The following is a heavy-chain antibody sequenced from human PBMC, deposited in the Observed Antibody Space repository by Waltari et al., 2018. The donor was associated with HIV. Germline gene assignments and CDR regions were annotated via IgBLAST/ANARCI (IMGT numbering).Heavy chain of an antibody. J-gene: IGHJ3*02. V-gene: IGHV4-34*02. CDR2: INQSGKT. D-gene: IGHD2-21*01. CDR1: GGVFNNFL. Sequence: QVQLQQWGAGLVKPAETLSLNCAAYGGVFNNFLRSFVRQTSEKGLEWIGEINQSGKTDYNPSLKVRVSLSIDPSKKQFYLKLTSMTVADTAIYYCARRRWRTTMVFVVKGGVFDIWGQGTEVTVSS. CDR3: ARRRWRTTMVFVVKGGVFDI.